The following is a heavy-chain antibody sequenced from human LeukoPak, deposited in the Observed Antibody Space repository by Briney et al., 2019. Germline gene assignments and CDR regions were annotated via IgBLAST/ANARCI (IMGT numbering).Heavy chain of an antibody. V-gene: IGHV1-2*02. CDR2: INPSGGST. J-gene: IGHJ4*02. CDR1: GYTFTGYY. D-gene: IGHD6-13*01. Sequence: ASVKVSCKASGYTFTGYYMHWVRQAPGQGLEWMGWINPSGGSTSYAQKFQGRVTMTRDTSISTAYMELSRLRSDDTAVYYCARESSSWSRDYWGQGTLVTVSS. CDR3: ARESSSWSRDY.